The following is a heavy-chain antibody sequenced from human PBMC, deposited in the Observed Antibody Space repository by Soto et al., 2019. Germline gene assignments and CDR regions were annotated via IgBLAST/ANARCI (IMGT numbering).Heavy chain of an antibody. CDR1: GGTFSSYT. J-gene: IGHJ4*02. V-gene: IGHV1-69*02. Sequence: QVQLVQSGAEVKKPGSSVKVSCKASGGTFSSYTISWVRQAPGQGLEWMGRIIPILGIANYAQKFQGRVTITADKATSTAYMELSSLRSDDTAVYYCARGVLESLPDYWGQGTLVTVSS. CDR2: IIPILGIA. CDR3: ARGVLESLPDY.